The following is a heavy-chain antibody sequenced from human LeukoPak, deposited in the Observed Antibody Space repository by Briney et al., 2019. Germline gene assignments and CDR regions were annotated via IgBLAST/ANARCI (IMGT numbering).Heavy chain of an antibody. Sequence: SVKVSCKASGGTFSSYAISWVRQAPGQGLEWMGGIIPIFGTANYAQKFQGRITITADESTSTAYMELSSLRSEDTAVYYCARVSYYDSSGYLDYWGQGTLVTVSS. D-gene: IGHD3-22*01. CDR3: ARVSYYDSSGYLDY. J-gene: IGHJ4*02. CDR1: GGTFSSYA. CDR2: IIPIFGTA. V-gene: IGHV1-69*01.